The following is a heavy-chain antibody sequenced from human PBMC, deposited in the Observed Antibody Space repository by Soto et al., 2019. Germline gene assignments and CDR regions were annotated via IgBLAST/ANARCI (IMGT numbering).Heavy chain of an antibody. Sequence: SETLSLTCTVSGASISRYYWSWIRQSPGKGLGWIGYLYNTGSTIYNPSLKSRVTISVDTSKNQFSLKLSSVTAADTAVYYCARVLYSSFDYWGQGTLVTVSS. J-gene: IGHJ4*02. V-gene: IGHV4-59*01. CDR2: LYNTGST. CDR3: ARVLYSSFDY. D-gene: IGHD6-13*01. CDR1: GASISRYY.